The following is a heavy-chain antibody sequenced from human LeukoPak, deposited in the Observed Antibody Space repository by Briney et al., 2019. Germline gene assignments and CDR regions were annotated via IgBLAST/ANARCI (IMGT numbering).Heavy chain of an antibody. J-gene: IGHJ4*02. D-gene: IGHD2-15*01. Sequence: GESLKISCKGSGYSFTSYWIGWVRQMPGKGLEWMGIIYPGDSDTRYSPSFQGQVTISADKSISTAYLQWSSLKASDTALYYCARVDSDCSGGACYTGLFDCWGQGTLVTVSS. CDR1: GYSFTSYW. V-gene: IGHV5-51*01. CDR3: ARVDSDCSGGACYTGLFDC. CDR2: IYPGDSDT.